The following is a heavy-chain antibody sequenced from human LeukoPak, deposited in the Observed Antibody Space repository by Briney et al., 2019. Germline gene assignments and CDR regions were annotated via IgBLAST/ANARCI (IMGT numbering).Heavy chain of an antibody. CDR3: ARHRTYYDSSGYFVPYYFDY. CDR1: GGSISSSSYY. Sequence: PSETLSLTCTVSGGSISSSSYYWGWIRQPPGKGLEWIGSIYYSGSTYYNPSLKSRVTISVDTSKNQSSLKLSSVTAADTAVYDRARHRTYYDSSGYFVPYYFDYWGQGTLVTVSS. CDR2: IYYSGST. D-gene: IGHD3-22*01. J-gene: IGHJ4*02. V-gene: IGHV4-39*01.